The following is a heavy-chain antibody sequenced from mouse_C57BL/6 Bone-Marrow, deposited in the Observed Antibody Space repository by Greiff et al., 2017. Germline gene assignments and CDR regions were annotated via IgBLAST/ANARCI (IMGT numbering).Heavy chain of an antibody. D-gene: IGHD1-1*01. CDR2: IYPRSGNT. Sequence: QVQLKQSGAELARPGASVKLSCKASGYTFTSYGISWVKQRTGQGLEWIGEIYPRSGNTYYNEKFKGKATLTADKSSSTAYMELRSLTSEDSAVYFWARSLLLFAYWGQGTLVTVSA. V-gene: IGHV1-81*01. CDR3: ARSLLLFAY. CDR1: GYTFTSYG. J-gene: IGHJ3*01.